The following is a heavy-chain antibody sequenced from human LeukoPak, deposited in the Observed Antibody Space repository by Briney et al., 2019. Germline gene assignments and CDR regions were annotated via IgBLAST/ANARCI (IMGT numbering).Heavy chain of an antibody. D-gene: IGHD3-10*01. CDR3: TTANRYYYGSGSYYD. J-gene: IGHJ1*01. V-gene: IGHV3-15*01. CDR1: GFTFSNYW. Sequence: GGSLRLSCEGSGFTFSNYWMSWVRQAPGKGLEWVGCIKSKTDGGTTDYAAPVKGRFTISRDDSKNTLYLQMNSLKTEDTAVYYCTTANRYYYGSGSYYDWGQGTLVTVSS. CDR2: IKSKTDGGTT.